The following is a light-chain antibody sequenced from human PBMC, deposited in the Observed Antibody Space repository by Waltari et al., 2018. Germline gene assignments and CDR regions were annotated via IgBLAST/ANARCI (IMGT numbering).Light chain of an antibody. CDR1: QGINTY. J-gene: IGKJ5*01. V-gene: IGKV1-9*01. Sequence: IQLTQSPSSLSTSVGDRVTITCRASQGINTYVAWYQQKSGKAPKLLIYAASTLQSGVPSRLSGSGSGTDVTLTISSLQPEDFATYYCQQLATYPITSGQGTRLEIK. CDR3: QQLATYPIT. CDR2: AAS.